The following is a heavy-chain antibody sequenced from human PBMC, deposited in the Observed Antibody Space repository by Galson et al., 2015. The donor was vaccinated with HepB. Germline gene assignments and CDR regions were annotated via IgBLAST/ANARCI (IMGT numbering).Heavy chain of an antibody. CDR1: GFTFSSYE. Sequence: SLRLSCAASGFTFSSYEMNWVRQAPGKGLEWVSYISSSGSTIYYADSVKGRFTISRDNAKNSLYLQMNSLRAEDTAVYYCARDLYSYGRRYNWFDPWGQGTLVTVSS. D-gene: IGHD5-18*01. CDR2: ISSSGSTI. J-gene: IGHJ5*02. V-gene: IGHV3-48*03. CDR3: ARDLYSYGRRYNWFDP.